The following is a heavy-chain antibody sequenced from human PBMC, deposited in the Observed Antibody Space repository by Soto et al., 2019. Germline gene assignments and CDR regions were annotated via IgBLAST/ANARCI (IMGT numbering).Heavy chain of an antibody. V-gene: IGHV4-30-4*01. D-gene: IGHD3-10*01. CDR2: IFYSGST. CDR1: GGSISNGDYY. J-gene: IGHJ5*02. Sequence: SETLSLTCSVSGGSISNGDYYWSWIRQPPGQGLEWIGYIFYSGSTYYNPSLKSRLTISVDTSKNQFSLKLTSVSAADTAVYYCALGARSGSYYRWGQGTLVTVSS. CDR3: ALGARSGSYYR.